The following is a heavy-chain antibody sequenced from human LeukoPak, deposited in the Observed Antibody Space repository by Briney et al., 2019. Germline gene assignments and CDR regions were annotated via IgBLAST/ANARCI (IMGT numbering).Heavy chain of an antibody. V-gene: IGHV1-18*01. CDR1: GYTLTSHC. J-gene: IGHJ6*03. Sequence: ASVKVSCKPSGYTLTSHCISCVRQAPGQALECMGWISTYNGNTNYAQKPQGRVSMTTDTSTSTAYMDLRSLRYDDTAVYYCARDLRYSSGWSASGMDVWGKGTTVTISS. CDR3: ARDLRYSSGWSASGMDV. CDR2: ISTYNGNT. D-gene: IGHD6-19*01.